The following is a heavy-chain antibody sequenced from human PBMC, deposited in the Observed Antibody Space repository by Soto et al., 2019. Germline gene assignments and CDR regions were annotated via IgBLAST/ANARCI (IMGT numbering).Heavy chain of an antibody. V-gene: IGHV3-23*01. Sequence: EVQLLESGGGLVQPGGSQRLSCAASGFTFSSYAMSWVRQAPGKGLEWVSVISGSGGSTYYADSVKGRFTISRDNSKNPLYLQMNSLRAEDTAIYYCAKIEPSAGADYWGQGTLVTVSS. D-gene: IGHD6-13*01. J-gene: IGHJ4*02. CDR2: ISGSGGST. CDR1: GFTFSSYA. CDR3: AKIEPSAGADY.